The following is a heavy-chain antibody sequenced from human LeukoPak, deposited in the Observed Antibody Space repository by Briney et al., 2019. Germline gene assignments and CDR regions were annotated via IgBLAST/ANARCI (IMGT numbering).Heavy chain of an antibody. CDR2: IKEDGTDG. J-gene: IGHJ4*02. CDR3: ARGDGCSSSSCYHIDY. D-gene: IGHD2-2*01. Sequence: GGSLRLSCAASGFTFSRYWMSWFRQAPGKGLEWVANIKEDGTDGYYAGSVKGRFDISRDNAQNSLYLRMNSLRAEDTAVYYCARGDGCSSSSCYHIDYWGQGTLVTVSS. CDR1: GFTFSRYW. V-gene: IGHV3-7*04.